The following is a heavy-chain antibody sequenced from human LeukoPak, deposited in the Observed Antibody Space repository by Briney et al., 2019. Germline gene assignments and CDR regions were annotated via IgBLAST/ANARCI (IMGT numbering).Heavy chain of an antibody. CDR2: IYSDGST. CDR1: GFTFSSYG. D-gene: IGHD5-12*01. Sequence: GRSLRLSCAASGFTFSSYGMHWVRQAPGKGLEWVSVIYSDGSTFYAASVKGRFTISRDNSKNTLYLQMNTLRAEDTAVYYCARDSGWISDYWGQGTLVTVSS. V-gene: IGHV3-66*01. CDR3: ARDSGWISDY. J-gene: IGHJ4*02.